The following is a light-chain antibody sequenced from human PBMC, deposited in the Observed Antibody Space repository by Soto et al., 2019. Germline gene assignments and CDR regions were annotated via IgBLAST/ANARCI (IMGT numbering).Light chain of an antibody. V-gene: IGKV2-28*01. Sequence: DIVMTQSPVSPPVTPGEPASISCRSSQSLLHSNGKNYLDWYLQKPGQSPQVLIYLGSNRASGVPDRFSGSGSGTDFSLKISRVEAEDVGVYYCMQVLQPPYTFGQGTKLEIK. J-gene: IGKJ2*01. CDR3: MQVLQPPYT. CDR1: QSLLHSNGKNY. CDR2: LGS.